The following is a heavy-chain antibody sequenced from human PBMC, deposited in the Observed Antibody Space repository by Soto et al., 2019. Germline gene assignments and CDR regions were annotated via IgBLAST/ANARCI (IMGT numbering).Heavy chain of an antibody. D-gene: IGHD5-12*01. J-gene: IGHJ5*02. CDR1: GDSVSSYSAT. CDR3: AKGDNLGPKTGYAFDP. CDR2: TYYRSKWDN. Sequence: SQTLSLTCDISGDSVSSYSATWNWIRQSPSRGLEWLGRTYYRSKWDNDYAVFVKSRITINPDTSRNQFSLHLNSVTPEDTAVYFCAKGDNLGPKTGYAFDPWGQGIMVTVSS. V-gene: IGHV6-1*01.